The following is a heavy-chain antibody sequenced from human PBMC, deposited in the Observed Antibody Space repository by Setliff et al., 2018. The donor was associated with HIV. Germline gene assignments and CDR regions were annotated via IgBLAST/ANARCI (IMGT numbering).Heavy chain of an antibody. Sequence: SETLSLTCTVSGGSISRRDYCWGWIRQPPGKGLEWIGSVYYTWNTYYNPSPKSRVTISMDTSKNQFSLKLSSVTAADTAIYFCARQFRYPNRAVAGVDYWGQGTLVTVSS. CDR2: VYYTWNT. D-gene: IGHD6-19*01. J-gene: IGHJ4*02. V-gene: IGHV4-39*01. CDR3: ARQFRYPNRAVAGVDY. CDR1: GGSISRRDYC.